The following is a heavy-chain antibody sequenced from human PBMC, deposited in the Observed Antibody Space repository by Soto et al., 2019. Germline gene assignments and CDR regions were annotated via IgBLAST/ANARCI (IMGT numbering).Heavy chain of an antibody. CDR2: ISGSGSTT. CDR3: ARSSLTYFEF. CDR1: GFTFSDYD. V-gene: IGHV3-11*01. J-gene: IGHJ4*02. Sequence: QVHLEESGGGLVKPGGSLRLSCTASGFTFSDYDMSWIRQAPGKGLEWLAYISGSGSTTYYTDSVKGRFAISRDNARTSLYLHINSLRVEYSAVYYCARSSLTYFEFWGQGTLVTVSS.